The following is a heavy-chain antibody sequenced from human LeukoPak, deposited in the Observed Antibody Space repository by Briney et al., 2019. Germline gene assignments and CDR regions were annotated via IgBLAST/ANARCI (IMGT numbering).Heavy chain of an antibody. CDR3: ARGRYSSPDY. CDR2: INQDGSEK. J-gene: IGHJ4*02. V-gene: IGHV3-7*01. Sequence: GGSLRLSCAASGFTFSNYWMSWVRQAPGKGLEWVANINQDGSEKYYVDSVKGRFTISRDNAKNTLYLQMNSLRAEDTAVYYCARGRYSSPDYWGQGTLVTVSS. CDR1: GFTFSNYW. D-gene: IGHD6-13*01.